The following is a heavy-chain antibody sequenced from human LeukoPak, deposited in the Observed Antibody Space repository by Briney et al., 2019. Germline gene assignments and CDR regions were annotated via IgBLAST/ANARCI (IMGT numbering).Heavy chain of an antibody. J-gene: IGHJ4*02. CDR2: INHSGST. Sequence: KPSETLSLTCAGYGGSFSGYYWSWIRQPPGKGLEWIGEINHSGSTNYNPSLKSRVTISVDTSKNQFSLKLSSVAAADTAVYYCARGPGYSSGWYRYWGQGTLVTVSS. CDR3: ARGPGYSSGWYRY. CDR1: GGSFSGYY. V-gene: IGHV4-34*01. D-gene: IGHD6-19*01.